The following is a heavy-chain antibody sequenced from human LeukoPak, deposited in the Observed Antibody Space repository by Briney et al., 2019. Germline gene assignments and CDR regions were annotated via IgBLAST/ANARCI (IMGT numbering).Heavy chain of an antibody. Sequence: GASVKVSCKASGYTFTSYGISWVRQAPGQGLEWMGGIIPIFGTANYAQKFQGRVTITADESTSTAYMELSSLRSEDTAVYYCASSGDSSGYYEYYFDYWGQGTLVTVSS. CDR2: IIPIFGTA. V-gene: IGHV1-69*13. CDR3: ASSGDSSGYYEYYFDY. J-gene: IGHJ4*02. D-gene: IGHD3-22*01. CDR1: GYTFTSYG.